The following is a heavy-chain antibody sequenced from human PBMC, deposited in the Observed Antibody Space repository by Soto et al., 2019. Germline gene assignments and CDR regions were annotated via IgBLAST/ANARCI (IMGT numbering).Heavy chain of an antibody. V-gene: IGHV3-30*18. CDR3: ANDFQYNGYYGMDV. CDR1: GLIFSAYG. Sequence: QVQLVDSVGDVVHPGRSLILSCEASGLIFSAYGMHWVRQSPGKGLEWVAAISNDGSNDNYVDSVNGRFTISRDNSKTTLNLQMNSLRDEDTAVYYCANDFQYNGYYGMDVWGQGTTIRVSS. J-gene: IGHJ6*02. D-gene: IGHD1-20*01. CDR2: ISNDGSND.